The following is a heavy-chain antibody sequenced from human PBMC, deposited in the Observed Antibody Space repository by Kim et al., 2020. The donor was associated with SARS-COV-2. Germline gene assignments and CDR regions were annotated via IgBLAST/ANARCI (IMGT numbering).Heavy chain of an antibody. CDR3: ARGRGHLGYFDY. CDR2: K. V-gene: IGHV3-33*01. J-gene: IGHJ4*02. Sequence: KYYADSVKGRFTIARDNSKNTLYLQMNSLRAEDTAVYYCARGRGHLGYFDYWGQGTLVTVSS. D-gene: IGHD3-10*01.